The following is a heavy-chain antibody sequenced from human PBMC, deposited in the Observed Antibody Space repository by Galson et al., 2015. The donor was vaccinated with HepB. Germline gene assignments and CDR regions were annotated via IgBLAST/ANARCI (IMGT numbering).Heavy chain of an antibody. CDR2: FDPEDGET. CDR3: ATYVRYPQGSGRSAPSVYCSGGSCYGGGFDP. J-gene: IGHJ5*02. Sequence: SVKVSCKVSGYTLTELSMHWVRQAPGKGLEWMGGFDPEDGETIYAQKFQGRVTMTEDTSTDTAYMELSSLRSEDTAVYYCATYVRYPQGSGRSAPSVYCSGGSCYGGGFDPWGQGTLVTVSS. CDR1: GYTLTELS. V-gene: IGHV1-24*01. D-gene: IGHD2-15*01.